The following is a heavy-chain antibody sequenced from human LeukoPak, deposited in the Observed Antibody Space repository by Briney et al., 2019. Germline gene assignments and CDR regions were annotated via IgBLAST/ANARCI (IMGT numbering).Heavy chain of an antibody. Sequence: ASVKVSCKASGYTFTGYYMHWVRQAPGQGLEWMGWINPSGGSTSYAQKFQGRVTMTRDMSTSTVYMELSSLRSEDTAVYYCARDGLYDNWFDPWGQGTLVTVSS. CDR1: GYTFTGYY. CDR3: ARDGLYDNWFDP. CDR2: INPSGGST. D-gene: IGHD3-16*01. J-gene: IGHJ5*02. V-gene: IGHV1-46*01.